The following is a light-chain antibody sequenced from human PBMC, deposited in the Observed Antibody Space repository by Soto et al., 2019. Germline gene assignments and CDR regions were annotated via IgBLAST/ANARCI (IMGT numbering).Light chain of an antibody. CDR3: LQDGISGR. Sequence: IVMTHSAGRLSLYTGERTTLSCRASQSVSSNFLDWYQQKPGQAPRLLIYGASSRATGIPDRFSGSGSGTDFTLTISRLEPDDIAVYYCLQDGISGRFAQVAKVAI. CDR2: GAS. CDR1: QSVSSNF. V-gene: IGKV3-20*01. J-gene: IGKJ1*01.